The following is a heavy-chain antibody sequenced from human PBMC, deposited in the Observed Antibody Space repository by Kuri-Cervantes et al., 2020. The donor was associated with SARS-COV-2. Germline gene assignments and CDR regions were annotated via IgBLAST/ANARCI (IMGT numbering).Heavy chain of an antibody. J-gene: IGHJ5*02. Sequence: GESLKISCAASGFTFDDYAMHWVRQAPGKGLEWVSDISADGSTTSYADFVKGRSTISRDNSKNSLYLQMNSLRTEDTALYYCAKDIVIAAAGTSGWFDPWGQGTLVTVSS. CDR2: ISADGSTT. V-gene: IGHV3-43*02. CDR3: AKDIVIAAAGTSGWFDP. CDR1: GFTFDDYA. D-gene: IGHD6-13*01.